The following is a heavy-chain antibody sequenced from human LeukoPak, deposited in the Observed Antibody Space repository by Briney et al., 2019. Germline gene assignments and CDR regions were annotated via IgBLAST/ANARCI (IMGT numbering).Heavy chain of an antibody. Sequence: GSSVKVSCKASGGTFSSYAISWVRQAPGQGLEWMGRIIPILGIANYAQKFQGRVTITADKSTSTAYMELSSLRSEDTAVYYCAREDYGDYGNYWGQGTQVTVSS. J-gene: IGHJ4*02. CDR1: GGTFSSYA. D-gene: IGHD4-17*01. CDR2: IIPILGIA. V-gene: IGHV1-69*04. CDR3: AREDYGDYGNY.